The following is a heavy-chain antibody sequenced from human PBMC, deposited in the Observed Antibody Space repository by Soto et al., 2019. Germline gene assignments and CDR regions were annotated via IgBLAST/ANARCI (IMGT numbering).Heavy chain of an antibody. CDR1: GGSISSSSYY. J-gene: IGHJ5*02. CDR3: ARQGEAVAGTGAGDRVFDP. D-gene: IGHD6-19*01. V-gene: IGHV4-39*01. Sequence: QLQLQESGPGLVKPSETLSLTCTVSGGSISSSSYYWGWIRQPPGKGLEWIGSIYYSGSTYYNPSLKSRVTISVDSSKNQFSLKRSSVTAADTAVYYCARQGEAVAGTGAGDRVFDPWGQGTLVTVSS. CDR2: IYYSGST.